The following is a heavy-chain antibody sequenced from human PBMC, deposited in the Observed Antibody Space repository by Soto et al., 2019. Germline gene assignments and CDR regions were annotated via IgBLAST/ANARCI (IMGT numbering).Heavy chain of an antibody. CDR1: GFTFSDYY. CDR3: ARGSSSSWYYYGMDV. Sequence: QVPLVESGGGLVKPGGSLRLSCAASGFTFSDYYMSWIRQAPGKGLEWVSYISSSSSYTNYADSVKGRFTISRDNAKNSLYLQMNSLRAEDTAVYYCARGSSSSWYYYGMDVWGQGTTVTVSS. V-gene: IGHV3-11*05. CDR2: ISSSSSYT. D-gene: IGHD6-13*01. J-gene: IGHJ6*02.